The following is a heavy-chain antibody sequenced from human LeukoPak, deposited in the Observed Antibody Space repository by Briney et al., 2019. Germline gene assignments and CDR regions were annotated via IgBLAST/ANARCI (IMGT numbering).Heavy chain of an antibody. CDR1: GYGFTSYW. J-gene: IGHJ4*02. Sequence: GESLKISGKVSGYGFTSYWIGWLRQFPGKGLEGMGIIYPGDSDTRYSPSFQGQVTISADKSISTAYLQWSSPKASDTAMYYCARVVGATLDYWGQGTLVTVSS. CDR2: IYPGDSDT. CDR3: ARVVGATLDY. V-gene: IGHV5-51*01. D-gene: IGHD1-26*01.